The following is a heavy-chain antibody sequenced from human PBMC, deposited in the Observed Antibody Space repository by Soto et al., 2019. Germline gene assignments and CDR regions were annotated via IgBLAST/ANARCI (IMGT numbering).Heavy chain of an antibody. J-gene: IGHJ3*01. CDR2: IYYSGST. CDR1: GGSISSGGYY. Sequence: SETLSLTCTVSGGSISSGGYYWCWIRQHPGKGLEWIGYIYYSGSTYYNPSLKSRVTISVDTSKNQFSLKLSSVTAADTAVYYCARDCSSTSCYGDDYYGMDVWGRRSTTVPPVWGQGTMVTVSS. V-gene: IGHV4-31*03. D-gene: IGHD2-2*01. CDR3: ARDCSSTSCYGDDYYGMDVWGRRSTTVPPV.